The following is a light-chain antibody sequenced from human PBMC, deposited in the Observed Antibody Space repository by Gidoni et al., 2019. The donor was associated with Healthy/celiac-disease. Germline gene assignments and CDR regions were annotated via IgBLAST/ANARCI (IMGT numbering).Light chain of an antibody. CDR2: GNS. CDR1: SSNIGAGYD. CDR3: QSYDSSLSVVV. J-gene: IGLJ2*01. V-gene: IGLV1-40*01. Sequence: QSVLTQPPSVSWTPAQRVTISGTGSSSNIGAGYDVHWYQQLPGTAPKPLIYGNSNRPSGVPDRFSGSKSGTSASLAITGLQAEDEADYYCQSYDSSLSVVVFGGGTKLTVL.